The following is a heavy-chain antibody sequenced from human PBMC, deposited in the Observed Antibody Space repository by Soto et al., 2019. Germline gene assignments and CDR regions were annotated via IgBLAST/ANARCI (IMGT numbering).Heavy chain of an antibody. CDR2: IYHSGST. Sequence: SETLSLTCAVSGYSISSGYYWGWIRQPPGKGLEWIGSIYHSGSTYYNPSLKSRVTISVDTSKNQFSLKLSSVTAADTAVYYCAGAPTGSSWYYYYYYGMDVWGQGTTVTVSS. J-gene: IGHJ6*02. V-gene: IGHV4-38-2*01. CDR3: AGAPTGSSWYYYYYYGMDV. D-gene: IGHD6-13*01. CDR1: GYSISSGYY.